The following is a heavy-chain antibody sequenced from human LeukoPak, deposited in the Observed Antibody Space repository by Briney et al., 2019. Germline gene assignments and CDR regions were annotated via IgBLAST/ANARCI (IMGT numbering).Heavy chain of an antibody. V-gene: IGHV3-74*01. CDR1: GFTFSSNW. J-gene: IGHJ4*02. CDR3: VRDLGGRSGH. Sequence: GGSLRLSCAASGFTFSSNWMHWVRQAPGKGLVWVSRINEDGSTTNYAASVKGRSTIFRDNAKNTLYLQMNSLRAGDTAVYYCVRDLGGRSGHWGQGTLVTVSS. CDR2: INEDGSTT. D-gene: IGHD1-26*01.